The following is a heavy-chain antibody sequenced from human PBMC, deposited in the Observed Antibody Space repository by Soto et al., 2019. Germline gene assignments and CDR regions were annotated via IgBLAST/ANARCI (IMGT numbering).Heavy chain of an antibody. J-gene: IGHJ4*02. D-gene: IGHD4-4*01. CDR3: AAGPGNSRTIDY. CDR2: INHSGST. Sequence: SETLSLTCAVCGGSFSGYYWSWIRQPPGKGLEWIGEINHSGSTNYNPSLKSRVTISVDTSKNQFSLKLSSVTAADTAVYYCAAGPGNSRTIDYWGQGTLVTGLL. CDR1: GGSFSGYY. V-gene: IGHV4-34*01.